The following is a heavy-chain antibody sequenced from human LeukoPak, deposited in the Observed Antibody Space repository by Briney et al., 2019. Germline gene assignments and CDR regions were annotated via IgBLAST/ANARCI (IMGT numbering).Heavy chain of an antibody. CDR3: ARGISSEWYSSSSGPPENWFDP. D-gene: IGHD6-6*01. J-gene: IGHJ5*02. V-gene: IGHV4-4*07. Sequence: SETLSLTCTVSGGSISSYYWSWIRQPAGKGLEWIGRIYTSGSTNYNPSLKSRATMSVDTSKNQFSLKLSSVTAADTAVYYCARGISSEWYSSSSGPPENWFDPWGQGTLVTVSS. CDR1: GGSISSYY. CDR2: IYTSGST.